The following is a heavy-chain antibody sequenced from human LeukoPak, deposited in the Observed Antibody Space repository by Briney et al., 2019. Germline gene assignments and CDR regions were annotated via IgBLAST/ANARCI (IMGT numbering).Heavy chain of an antibody. Sequence: GASVKVSCKASGGTFSSYAISWVRQAPGQGLEWMGGIIPIFGTANYAQKFQGRVTITADESTSTAYMELSSLRSEDTAVYYCARGLGILTGYSPEFAYWGQGTLVTVSS. CDR1: GGTFSSYA. V-gene: IGHV1-69*13. J-gene: IGHJ4*02. CDR3: ARGLGILTGYSPEFAY. D-gene: IGHD3-9*01. CDR2: IIPIFGTA.